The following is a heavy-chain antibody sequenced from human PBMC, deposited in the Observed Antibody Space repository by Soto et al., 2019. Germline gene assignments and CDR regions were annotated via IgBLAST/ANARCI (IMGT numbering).Heavy chain of an antibody. CDR2: IYTSGAT. Sequence: QVQLQESGPGLVKPSETLSLTCSVSGSSFSNFYWSWIRQPAGKGLEWIGRIYTSGATSYNPSLKNRVTMSVDTSQTQMSLNLRSVTAADPAVYYCARGGIQLSYAVDYWGQGILVTVSS. CDR1: GSSFSNFY. J-gene: IGHJ4*02. D-gene: IGHD1-1*01. CDR3: ARGGIQLSYAVDY. V-gene: IGHV4-4*07.